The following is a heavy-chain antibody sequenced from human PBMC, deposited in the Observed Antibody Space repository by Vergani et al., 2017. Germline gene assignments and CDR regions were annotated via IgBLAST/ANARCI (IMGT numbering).Heavy chain of an antibody. D-gene: IGHD3-22*01. V-gene: IGHV4-30-2*01. CDR1: GGSISSGGYS. J-gene: IGHJ4*02. Sequence: QLQLQESGSGLVKPSQTLSLTCAVSGGSISSGGYSWSWIQQPPGKGLEWIGYIYHSGSTYYNPSLKSRVTISVDRSKNQFSLKLSSVTAADTAVYYCARGHDSSGYYYDYWGQGTLVTVSS. CDR2: IYHSGST. CDR3: ARGHDSSGYYYDY.